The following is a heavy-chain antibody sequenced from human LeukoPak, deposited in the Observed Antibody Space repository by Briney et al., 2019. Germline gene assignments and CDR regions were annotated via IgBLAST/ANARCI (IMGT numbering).Heavy chain of an antibody. CDR2: IYTSGST. J-gene: IGHJ3*02. Sequence: SETLSLTCTVSGGSISSGSYYWSWIRQPAGKGLEWIGRIYTSGSTNYNPSLKGRVTISVDTSKNQFSLKLSSVTAADTAVYYCARHRGGYGRDAFDIWGQGTMVTVSS. V-gene: IGHV4-61*02. D-gene: IGHD5-18*01. CDR1: GGSISSGSYY. CDR3: ARHRGGYGRDAFDI.